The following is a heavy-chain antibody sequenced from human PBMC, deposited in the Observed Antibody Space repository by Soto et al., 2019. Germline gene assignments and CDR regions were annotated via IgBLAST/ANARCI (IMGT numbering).Heavy chain of an antibody. CDR2: IGYEGSIK. J-gene: IGHJ6*02. CDR3: VRGVGNYYHGMDV. Sequence: QVQLVESGGGVVQPGRSLKLSCAASGFSLSTSGMHWVRQAPGKGLEWLAVIGYEGSIKNYADSVKGRFTISRENSKDTVYLQMNSLTAEDMAVYFCVRGVGNYYHGMDVWGQGTKVTVSS. CDR1: GFSLSTSG. V-gene: IGHV3-33*01. D-gene: IGHD3-10*01.